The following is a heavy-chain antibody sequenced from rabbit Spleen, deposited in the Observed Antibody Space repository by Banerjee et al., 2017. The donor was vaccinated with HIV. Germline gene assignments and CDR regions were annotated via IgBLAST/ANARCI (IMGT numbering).Heavy chain of an antibody. J-gene: IGHJ4*01. V-gene: IGHV1S45*01. CDR2: IYTGNNKN. Sequence: QEQLVESGGGLVQPGASLTLTCTASGFSFSSNYDMCWVRQAPGKGLEWIGCIYTGNNKNYYASWAKGRFTISKTSSTTVTLQMTSLTAADTATYFCARNFDLWGPGTLVTVS. CDR1: GFSFSSNYD. CDR3: ARNFDL.